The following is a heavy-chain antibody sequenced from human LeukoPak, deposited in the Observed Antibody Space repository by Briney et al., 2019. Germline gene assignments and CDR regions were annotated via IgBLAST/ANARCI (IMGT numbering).Heavy chain of an antibody. CDR3: ASYPRPPRGGYRLDY. V-gene: IGHV1-69*13. CDR1: GGTFSSYA. CDR2: IIPIFGTA. J-gene: IGHJ4*02. D-gene: IGHD3-22*01. Sequence: ASVKVSCKASGGTFSSYAISWVRQAPGQGLEWMGGIIPIFGTANYAQKSQGRVTITADESTSTAYMELSSLRSEDTAVYYCASYPRPPRGGYRLDYWGQGTLVTVSS.